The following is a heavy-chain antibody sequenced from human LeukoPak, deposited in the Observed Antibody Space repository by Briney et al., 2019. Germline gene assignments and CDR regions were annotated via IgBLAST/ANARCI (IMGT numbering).Heavy chain of an antibody. CDR1: GYTFTSYD. CDR3: ARYYSSGWYGGDSFDY. D-gene: IGHD6-19*01. J-gene: IGHJ4*02. CDR2: MIPNSGNT. V-gene: IGHV1-8*03. Sequence: ASVKVSRKASGYTFTSYDINWVRQATGQGLEWMGWMIPNSGNTGYAQKFQGRVTITRNTSISTAYMELSSLRSEDTAVYYCARYYSSGWYGGDSFDYWGQGTLVTVSS.